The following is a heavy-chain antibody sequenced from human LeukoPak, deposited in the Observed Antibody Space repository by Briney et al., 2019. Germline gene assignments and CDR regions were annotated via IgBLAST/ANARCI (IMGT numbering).Heavy chain of an antibody. Sequence: ASVKVSCKASGYTFTGYYMHWVRQAPGQGLEWMGWINPNSGGTNYAQKFQGRVTMTRDTSISTAYMELSRLRSDDTAVYYCARDHEKQWRHVYYMDVWGKGTTVTISS. J-gene: IGHJ6*03. CDR3: ARDHEKQWRHVYYMDV. CDR1: GYTFTGYY. CDR2: INPNSGGT. V-gene: IGHV1-2*02. D-gene: IGHD6-19*01.